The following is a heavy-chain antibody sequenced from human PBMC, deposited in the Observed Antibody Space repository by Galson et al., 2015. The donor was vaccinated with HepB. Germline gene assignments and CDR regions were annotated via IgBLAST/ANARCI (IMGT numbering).Heavy chain of an antibody. V-gene: IGHV4-39*01. CDR2: VYHSGNT. Sequence: SETLSLTCIVSTASISRSSHYWGWIRQSPGTGLEWIGSVYHSGNTYYNPSLKSRVTISVDTSKNQFSLELNSVTAADTAVYFCARHVTQYGRVIVFDIWGQGTVVSVSP. D-gene: IGHD1-1*01. J-gene: IGHJ3*02. CDR1: TASISRSSHY. CDR3: ARHVTQYGRVIVFDI.